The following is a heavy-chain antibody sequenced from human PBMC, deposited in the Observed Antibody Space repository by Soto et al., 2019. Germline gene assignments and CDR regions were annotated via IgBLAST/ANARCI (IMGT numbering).Heavy chain of an antibody. D-gene: IGHD3-3*01. Sequence: GGSLRLSCAASGFTFSSYEMNWVRQAPGKGLEWVSYISSSGSTIYYADSVKGRFTISRDNAKNSLYLQMNSLRAEDTAVYYCAKDQDQVTYYDFWSGYDYWGQGTLVTVSS. J-gene: IGHJ4*02. CDR1: GFTFSSYE. V-gene: IGHV3-48*03. CDR2: ISSSGSTI. CDR3: AKDQDQVTYYDFWSGYDY.